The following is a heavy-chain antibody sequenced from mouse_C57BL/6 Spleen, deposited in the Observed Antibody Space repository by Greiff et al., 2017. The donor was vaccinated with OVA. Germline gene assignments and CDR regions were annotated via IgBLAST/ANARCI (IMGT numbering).Heavy chain of an antibody. CDR3: AMGDYAFAY. CDR2: IDPANGNT. Sequence: VQLKESVAELVRPGASVKLSCTASGFNIKNTYMHWVKQRPEKGLEWIGRIDPANGNTKYAPKFQGQATITADTSSNTADLQRSSRTSEDTAIYYCAMGDYAFAYWGQGTLVTVSA. CDR1: GFNIKNTY. J-gene: IGHJ3*01. D-gene: IGHD2-4*01. V-gene: IGHV14-3*01.